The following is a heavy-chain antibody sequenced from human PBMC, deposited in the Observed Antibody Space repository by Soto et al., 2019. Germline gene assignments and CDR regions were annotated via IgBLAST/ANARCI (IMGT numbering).Heavy chain of an antibody. D-gene: IGHD7-27*01. V-gene: IGHV4-34*01. Sequence: QVQLQQWGAGLLKPSETLSLTCDVYGGSFSGYYWSWIRQPPGKGLEWIGEINHSGSSNYSPSLKWRVIISVDTSKSQFSLKLSSVTAADTAVYYCARVDNWGTIDYWGQGTLVTVSS. CDR2: INHSGSS. J-gene: IGHJ4*02. CDR1: GGSFSGYY. CDR3: ARVDNWGTIDY.